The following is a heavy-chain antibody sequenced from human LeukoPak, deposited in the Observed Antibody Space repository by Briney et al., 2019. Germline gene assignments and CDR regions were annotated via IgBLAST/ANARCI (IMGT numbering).Heavy chain of an antibody. D-gene: IGHD6-13*01. CDR3: AIAVLGSWYFDP. J-gene: IGHJ5*02. V-gene: IGHV1-69*05. CDR1: GGTFISYA. Sequence: SVKVSCKASGGTFISYAISWVRQAPGLGLEWMGGIIPIFGTANYAQKFQGRVTITTDESTSTAYMELSSLRSEDTAVYYCAIAVLGSWYFDPWGQGTLVTVSS. CDR2: IIPIFGTA.